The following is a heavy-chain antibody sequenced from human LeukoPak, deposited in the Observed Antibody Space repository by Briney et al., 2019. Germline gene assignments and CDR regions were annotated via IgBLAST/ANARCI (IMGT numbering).Heavy chain of an antibody. Sequence: ASVKVSCKASGYTFTSYGISWVRQAPGQGLEWMGWISAYNGNTNCAQELQGRVTMTTDTSTSTAYMELRSLRSDDTAVYYCARDSIGNWNYAPDLYYYGMDVWGQGTTVTVSS. V-gene: IGHV1-18*01. CDR3: ARDSIGNWNYAPDLYYYGMDV. CDR1: GYTFTSYG. D-gene: IGHD1-7*01. CDR2: ISAYNGNT. J-gene: IGHJ6*02.